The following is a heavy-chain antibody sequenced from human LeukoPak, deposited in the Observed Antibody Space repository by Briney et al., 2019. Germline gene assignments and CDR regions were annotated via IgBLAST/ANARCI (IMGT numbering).Heavy chain of an antibody. J-gene: IGHJ5*02. D-gene: IGHD3-10*01. CDR1: GGSISSHD. Sequence: SETLSLTCTVSGGSISSHDWTWIRQPAGKGLEWIGRIYISGSPNYNPSLKSRVTMSVDTSNNQFSLRLRFVTAADTAVYYCARDSGTTGEVKFDPWGQGTLVTVSS. V-gene: IGHV4-4*07. CDR2: IYISGSP. CDR3: ARDSGTTGEVKFDP.